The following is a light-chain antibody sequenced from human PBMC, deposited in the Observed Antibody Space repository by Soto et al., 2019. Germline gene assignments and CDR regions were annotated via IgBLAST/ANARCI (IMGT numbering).Light chain of an antibody. Sequence: DIQMTQSPSSLSASVGDRVTITCQASQDISDYLNWYQHKPGKAPKLLIYDASNLETGVPSRFSGSGSGTTFTFTISSLQPEDIATYYCQQYDNLLLTFGGGTKVEIK. J-gene: IGKJ4*01. CDR1: QDISDY. CDR2: DAS. V-gene: IGKV1-33*01. CDR3: QQYDNLLLT.